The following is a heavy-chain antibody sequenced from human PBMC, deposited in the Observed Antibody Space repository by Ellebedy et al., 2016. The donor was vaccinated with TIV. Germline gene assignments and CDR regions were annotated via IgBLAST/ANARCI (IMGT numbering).Heavy chain of an antibody. CDR2: ISLTSTATG. CDR3: ARENWYSIDY. Sequence: GESLKISXVASAFSANDFYMSWVRQAPGKGLEWVSFISLTSTATGVGYADSVRGRFTISRDDAKNSLYLEINSLRAEDSAVYYCARENWYSIDYWGQGTVVTVSS. V-gene: IGHV3-11*06. D-gene: IGHD2-21*01. CDR1: AFSANDFY. J-gene: IGHJ4*02.